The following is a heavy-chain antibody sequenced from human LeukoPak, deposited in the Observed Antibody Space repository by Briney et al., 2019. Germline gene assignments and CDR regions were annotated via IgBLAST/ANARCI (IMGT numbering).Heavy chain of an antibody. CDR3: ARVIGYGSGSWFDP. J-gene: IGHJ5*02. Sequence: PSETLSLTCAVYGGSFSGYYWSWIRQPPGKGLEWIGEINHSGSTNYNPSLKSRVTISVDTSKNQFSLQLNSVTPEDTAVYYCARVIGYGSGSWFDPWGQGTLVTVSS. CDR1: GGSFSGYY. V-gene: IGHV4-34*01. CDR2: INHSGST. D-gene: IGHD3-10*01.